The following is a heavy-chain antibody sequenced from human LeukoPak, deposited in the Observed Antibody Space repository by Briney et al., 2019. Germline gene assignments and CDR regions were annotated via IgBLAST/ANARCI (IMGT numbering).Heavy chain of an antibody. CDR2: INPNSGGT. D-gene: IGHD5-18*01. CDR3: ARHLSGVTGYTYGRGIDY. J-gene: IGHJ4*02. V-gene: IGHV1-2*02. Sequence: ASVKVSCKASGYTFTGYYMHWVRQAPGQGLEWMGWINPNSGGTNYAQKFQGRVTMTRDTSISTAYMELSSLRAEDTAVYYCARHLSGVTGYTYGRGIDYWGQGTLVTVSS. CDR1: GYTFTGYY.